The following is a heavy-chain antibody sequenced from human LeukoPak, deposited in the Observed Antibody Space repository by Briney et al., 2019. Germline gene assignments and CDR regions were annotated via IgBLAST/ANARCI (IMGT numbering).Heavy chain of an antibody. CDR2: ISAYNGNT. V-gene: IGHV1-18*01. J-gene: IGHJ4*02. D-gene: IGHD3-3*01. Sequence: ASVKVSCKASGYTFTSYGVSWVRQAPGQGLEWMGWISAYNGNTNYAQKLQDRVTITTDTSTSTAYMELRSLRSDDTAVYYCARALVHYDFWSGYYTTPDYWGQGTLVTVSS. CDR1: GYTFTSYG. CDR3: ARALVHYDFWSGYYTTPDY.